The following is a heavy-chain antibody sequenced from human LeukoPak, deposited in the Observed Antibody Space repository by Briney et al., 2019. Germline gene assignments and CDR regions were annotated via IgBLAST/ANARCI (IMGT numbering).Heavy chain of an antibody. V-gene: IGHV3-7*01. CDR2: IKQDGSEK. CDR1: GFTFSSYW. Sequence: GGSLRLSCAASGFTFSSYWMSWVRQAPGKGLEWVANIKQDGSEKHYVDSVKGRFTISRDNAKNSLYLQMNSLRAEDTAVYYCATYSGYGHFDYWGQGTLVTVSS. CDR3: ATYSGYGHFDY. D-gene: IGHD5-12*01. J-gene: IGHJ4*02.